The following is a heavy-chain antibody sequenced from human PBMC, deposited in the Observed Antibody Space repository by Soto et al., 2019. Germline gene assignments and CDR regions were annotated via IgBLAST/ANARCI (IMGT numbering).Heavy chain of an antibody. V-gene: IGHV3-33*01. CDR1: GFTFSSYG. CDR3: ARELRFADILTCPLSNVGMDV. J-gene: IGHJ6*02. CDR2: IWYDGSNK. D-gene: IGHD3-9*01. Sequence: QVQLVESGGGVVQPWRSLRLSCAASGFTFSSYGMHWVRQAPGKWLEWVAVIWYDGSNKYYADSVKGRFTITRDNSKYTVYLQRNSQRAEDTAVYYWARELRFADILTCPLSNVGMDVWGQVTTVTVSS.